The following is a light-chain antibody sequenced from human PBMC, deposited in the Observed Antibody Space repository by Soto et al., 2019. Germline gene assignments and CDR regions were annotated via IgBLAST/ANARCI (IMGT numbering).Light chain of an antibody. V-gene: IGKV1-5*01. J-gene: IGKJ1*01. CDR1: QSISNW. CDR3: QHYDSNSQT. CDR2: DAS. Sequence: QLSQFPSTLSASLSDRISITCRASQSISNWLAWYQQKPGKAPMLLIYDASILVSGVPSRFSGSGSGTEFTLTISSLQPDDFATYYCQHYDSNSQTFGQGTKVDI.